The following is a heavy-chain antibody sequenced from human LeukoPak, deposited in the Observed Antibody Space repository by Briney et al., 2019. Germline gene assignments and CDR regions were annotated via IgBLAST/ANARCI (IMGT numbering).Heavy chain of an antibody. Sequence: PGGSLRLSCAASGFTFSTYNMNWVRQAPGKGLEWISFIKSSGTITYYTDSVKGRFTISRDNAKNSLYLQMNSLRAEDTAVYYCAREMDSGSYLGYWGQGALVTVFS. CDR3: AREMDSGSYLGY. D-gene: IGHD3-10*01. J-gene: IGHJ4*02. CDR2: IKSSGTIT. CDR1: GFTFSTYN. V-gene: IGHV3-48*01.